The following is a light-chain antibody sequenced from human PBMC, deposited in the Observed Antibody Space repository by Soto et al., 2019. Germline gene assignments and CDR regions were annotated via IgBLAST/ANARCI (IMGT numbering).Light chain of an antibody. V-gene: IGKV3D-15*01. CDR2: YIS. CDR1: QSAGNF. J-gene: IGKJ5*01. Sequence: IGLTQYPATLSAFPGETASLSCRASQSAGNFLAWYQQKPGQAPRLLIYYISTRATGIPARFSGSGSGTEFTLTINSLQSEDSAVYYCQQHNQWPITFGQG. CDR3: QQHNQWPIT.